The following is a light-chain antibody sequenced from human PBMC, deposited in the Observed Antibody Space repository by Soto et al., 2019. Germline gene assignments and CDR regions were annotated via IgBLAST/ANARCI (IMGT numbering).Light chain of an antibody. J-gene: IGKJ1*01. Sequence: DIQMTHSRSSLSASVEDRVIITCRSSQSISNHLNWYQQKPGKAPKLLIFAASSLQSGIPSRFSGSRSGPDFTLTISSLQPEDFATYYCQQSYSSPPTLGQGTKVDIK. CDR1: QSISNH. CDR2: AAS. V-gene: IGKV1-39*01. CDR3: QQSYSSPPT.